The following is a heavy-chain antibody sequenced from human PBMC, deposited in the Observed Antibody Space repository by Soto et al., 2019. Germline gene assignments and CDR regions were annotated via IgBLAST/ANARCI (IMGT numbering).Heavy chain of an antibody. CDR1: GFTFRNYD. V-gene: IGHV3-13*05. J-gene: IGHJ6*02. CDR3: ARTDRDFYGLDV. Sequence: EVQLLESGGGLVQPGGSLSLSCEASGFTFRNYDMHWVRQGTGKGLEWVSGISAAGDPDYADSVEGRFTISRENAQNSFFLQMNSLRVCDTAVYYCARTDRDFYGLDVWGQGTTVIVSS. CDR2: ISAAGDP.